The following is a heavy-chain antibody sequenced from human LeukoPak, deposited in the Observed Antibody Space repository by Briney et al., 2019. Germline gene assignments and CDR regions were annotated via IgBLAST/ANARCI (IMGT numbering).Heavy chain of an antibody. CDR1: GFTFSSYA. V-gene: IGHV3-30-3*01. D-gene: IGHD6-13*01. Sequence: PGGSLRLSCAASGFTFSSYAMHWVRQAPGKGLEWVAVISYDGSNKYYADSVKGRFTISRDNSKNTLYLQMNSLRAEDTAVYYCARDPGYSSSWYSFKYYYMDVWGKGTTVTVSS. J-gene: IGHJ6*03. CDR3: ARDPGYSSSWYSFKYYYMDV. CDR2: ISYDGSNK.